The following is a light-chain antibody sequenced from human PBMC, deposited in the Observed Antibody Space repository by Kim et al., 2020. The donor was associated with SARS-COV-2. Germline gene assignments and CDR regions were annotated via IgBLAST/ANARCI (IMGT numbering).Light chain of an antibody. V-gene: IGLV3-19*01. CDR2: GKN. CDR3: NSRDSSANHLV. CDR1: SLRSYY. Sequence: ALGQTVRITCQGDSLRSYYASWYQQKPGQAPVLVIYGKNNRPSGITDRFSGSSSGNTASLTITGAQAEDEADYYCNSRDSSANHLVFGGGTQLTVL. J-gene: IGLJ2*01.